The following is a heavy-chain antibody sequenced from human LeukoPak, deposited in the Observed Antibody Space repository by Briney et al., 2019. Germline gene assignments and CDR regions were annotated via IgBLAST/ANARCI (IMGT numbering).Heavy chain of an antibody. CDR2: IWYDGSNK. Sequence: GRSLRLSCAASGFTFSNYGMHWVRQAPGKGLEWVAVIWYDGSNKYYADSVKGRLTISRDNFKNILYLDMSSLRAEDTAVYYCARDYPLPQDYWGQGTLVTVSS. V-gene: IGHV3-33*01. CDR1: GFTFSNYG. CDR3: ARDYPLPQDY. D-gene: IGHD2-15*01. J-gene: IGHJ4*02.